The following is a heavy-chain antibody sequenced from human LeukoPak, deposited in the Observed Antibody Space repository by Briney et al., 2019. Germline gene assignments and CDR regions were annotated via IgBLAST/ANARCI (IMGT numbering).Heavy chain of an antibody. CDR2: ISGSGGTT. D-gene: IGHD1-14*01. CDR3: AKLHNLNCDY. Sequence: GGSLRLSCAASGFTFSDYSMSWIRQAPGTGLEWVSTISGSGGTTYYADSVKGRFTISRDNSKNTLYLQMNSLRPEDTAVYYCAKLHNLNCDYWGLGTLATVSS. V-gene: IGHV3-23*01. J-gene: IGHJ4*02. CDR1: GFTFSDYS.